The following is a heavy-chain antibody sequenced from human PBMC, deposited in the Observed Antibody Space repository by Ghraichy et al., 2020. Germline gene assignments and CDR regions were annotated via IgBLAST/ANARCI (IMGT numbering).Heavy chain of an antibody. V-gene: IGHV3-66*02. CDR1: GSIVSNNY. D-gene: IGHD3-3*01. CDR3: ARGYDFWT. CDR2: IFNSGTT. J-gene: IGHJ5*02. Sequence: LSLTCAASGSIVSNNYMSWVRQAPGKGLEWVSVIFNSGTTYYADSVKGRFTSSRDNSKNALYLEMNSLRAEDTAVYYCARGYDFWTWGQGTLVTVSS.